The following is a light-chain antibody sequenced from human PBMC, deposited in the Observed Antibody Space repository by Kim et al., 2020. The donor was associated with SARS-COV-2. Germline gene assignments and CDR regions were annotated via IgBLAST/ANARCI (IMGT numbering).Light chain of an antibody. CDR3: QAWDSSTFWV. V-gene: IGLV3-1*01. J-gene: IGLJ3*02. CDR2: QND. CDR1: KLGDKY. Sequence: SYELTQPPSVSVSPGQTASITCSGDKLGDKYACWYQQKPGQSPVLVIYQNDKRPSGIPERFSGSNSGDTATLTISGTQAMVEADYYCQAWDSSTFWVFGG.